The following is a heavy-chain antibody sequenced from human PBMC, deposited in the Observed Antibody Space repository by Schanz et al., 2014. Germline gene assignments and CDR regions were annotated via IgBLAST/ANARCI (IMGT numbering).Heavy chain of an antibody. CDR1: GFTFSSYW. CDR2: ISDTGGTT. CDR3: AKVWGSDYFYPFDY. D-gene: IGHD3-22*01. J-gene: IGHJ4*02. V-gene: IGHV3-23*04. Sequence: EVQLVESGGGLVQPGGSLRLSCAASGFTFSSYWMHWVRQAPGKGLVWVSSISDTGGTTNYVDSVKGRFTISRDNSKNTLYLQMSSLRAEDTAVYYCAKVWGSDYFYPFDYWGQGTLVTVSS.